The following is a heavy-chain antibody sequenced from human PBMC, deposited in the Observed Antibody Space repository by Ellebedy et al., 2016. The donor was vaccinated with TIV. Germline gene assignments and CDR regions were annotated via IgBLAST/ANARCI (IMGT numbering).Heavy chain of an antibody. Sequence: MPSETLSLTCSVSGGSITNTNFYWAWIRQPPGKGLEWIVGVYPIGSTYYNPSLQSRVSISIDTSKTQVSLKVTSVTATDTAVYYCARGTNVNVYYFDYWGQGTLVTASS. D-gene: IGHD1-1*01. CDR2: VYPIGST. CDR1: GGSITNTNFY. V-gene: IGHV4-39*01. J-gene: IGHJ4*02. CDR3: ARGTNVNVYYFDY.